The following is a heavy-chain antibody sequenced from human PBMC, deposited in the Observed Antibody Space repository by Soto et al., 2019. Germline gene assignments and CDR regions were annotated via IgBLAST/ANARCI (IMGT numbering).Heavy chain of an antibody. J-gene: IGHJ6*02. CDR1: GFTFSSYS. CDR2: ISSSSSYI. CDR3: ATDFSGNYDVWSGYYPLPYYYYYYGMDV. Sequence: GGSLRLSCAASGFTFSSYSMNWVRQAPGKGLEWVSSISSSSSYIYYADSVKGRFTISRDNAKNSLYLQMNSLRAEDTAVYYCATDFSGNYDVWSGYYPLPYYYYYYGMDVWGQGTTVTVSS. V-gene: IGHV3-21*01. D-gene: IGHD3-3*01.